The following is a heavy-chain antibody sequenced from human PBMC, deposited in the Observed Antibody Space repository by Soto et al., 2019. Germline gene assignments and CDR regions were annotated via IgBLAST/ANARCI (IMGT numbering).Heavy chain of an antibody. CDR3: NRVGNSGSTSFFSPVVDP. J-gene: IGHJ5*02. V-gene: IGHV1-18*01. Sequence: ASVKVSCKASGYTFTSYGISWVRQAPGQGLEWMGWISAYNGNTNYAQKLQGRVTMTTDTSTSTAYMELRSLRSDDTAVYYCNRVGNSGSTSFFSPVVDPWGQGTLVTVSS. CDR1: GYTFTSYG. D-gene: IGHD2-2*01. CDR2: ISAYNGNT.